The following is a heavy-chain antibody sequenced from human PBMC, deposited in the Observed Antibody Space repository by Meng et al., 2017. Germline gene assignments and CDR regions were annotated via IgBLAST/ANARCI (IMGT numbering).Heavy chain of an antibody. V-gene: IGHV5-51*01. D-gene: IGHD3-10*01. J-gene: IGHJ4*02. Sequence: GVSLRLYCKGSGYSFTSYWIGWVRQMPGKGLEWMGIIYPGYSDTRYSPSFQGQVTISADKSISTAYLQWSSLKASDTAMYYCARPHYGSGSYQYHHWGQGTLVTVSS. CDR1: GYSFTSYW. CDR2: IYPGYSDT. CDR3: ARPHYGSGSYQYHH.